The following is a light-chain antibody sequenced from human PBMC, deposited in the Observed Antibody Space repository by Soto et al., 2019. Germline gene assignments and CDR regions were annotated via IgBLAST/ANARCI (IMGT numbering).Light chain of an antibody. CDR2: DVI. Sequence: QSALTQPASVSGSPGQPITISCSGTSSDIGGYNYVSWYQHHPGKAPKLIIYDVINRPSGVSNRFSGSKSANTASLTISGLQAEDEADYFCSSYTTSSTPVVFGGGTKVTV. CDR3: SSYTTSSTPVV. V-gene: IGLV2-14*03. CDR1: SSDIGGYNY. J-gene: IGLJ2*01.